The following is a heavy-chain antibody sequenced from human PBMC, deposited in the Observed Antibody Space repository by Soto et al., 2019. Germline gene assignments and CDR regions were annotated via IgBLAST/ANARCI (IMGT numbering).Heavy chain of an antibody. CDR3: AKDLGSSSWYVGDYYYGMDA. J-gene: IGHJ6*02. D-gene: IGHD6-13*01. CDR2: ISGSGGST. V-gene: IGHV3-23*01. CDR1: GFTFSSYA. Sequence: GGSLRLSCAASGFTFSSYAMSGVRQAPGKGLEWVSAISGSGGSTYYADSVKGRFTISRDNSKNTLYLQMNSLRAEDTAVYYCAKDLGSSSWYVGDYYYGMDAWGQGTTGTVSS.